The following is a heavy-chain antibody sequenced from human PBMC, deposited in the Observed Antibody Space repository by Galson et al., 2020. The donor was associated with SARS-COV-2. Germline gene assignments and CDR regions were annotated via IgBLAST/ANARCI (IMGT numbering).Heavy chain of an antibody. V-gene: IGHV1-24*01. Sequence: ASVKVSCNVSGYPLTELSMHWVRHAPGNGLEWMGGLDPEAGQTIYPQKFQGSVTMTEDTSTDTAYMELSSLRSEDTAVYYCATGPPYCSGGSCYWFDPWGQGTLVTVSS. CDR1: GYPLTELS. J-gene: IGHJ5*02. D-gene: IGHD2-15*01. CDR2: LDPEAGQT. CDR3: ATGPPYCSGGSCYWFDP.